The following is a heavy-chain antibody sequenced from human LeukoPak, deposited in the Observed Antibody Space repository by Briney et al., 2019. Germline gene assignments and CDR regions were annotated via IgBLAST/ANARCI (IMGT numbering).Heavy chain of an antibody. J-gene: IGHJ4*02. CDR2: IYPGGSET. V-gene: IGHV5-51*01. D-gene: IGHD5-24*01. Sequence: PGESLKISCQGLGYSFSSYWNAWVRQRPGKGLEWMGIIYPGGSETRYDPSFRGQVTISADSSTSTAYLQWSSLRASDTAMYYCARASRDGYNQNFDHWGQGTLVTVSS. CDR1: GYSFSSYW. CDR3: ARASRDGYNQNFDH.